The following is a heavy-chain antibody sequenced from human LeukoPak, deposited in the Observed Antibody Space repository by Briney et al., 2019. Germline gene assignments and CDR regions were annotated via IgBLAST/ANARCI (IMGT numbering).Heavy chain of an antibody. Sequence: PSETLSLTCTVSGGSISSDNYQWSWIRQPPGKGLEWIGYINYSGNTYYNPSLKSRVTISVDTSKNHFSLKLSSVTAADTAVYYCARYGSGSTWFDPSGQGTLVTVSS. CDR2: INYSGNT. CDR1: GGSISSDNYQ. V-gene: IGHV4-30-4*01. D-gene: IGHD3-10*01. CDR3: ARYGSGSTWFDP. J-gene: IGHJ5*02.